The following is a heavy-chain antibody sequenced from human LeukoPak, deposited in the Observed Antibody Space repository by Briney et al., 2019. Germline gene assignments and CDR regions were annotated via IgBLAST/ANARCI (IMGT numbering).Heavy chain of an antibody. V-gene: IGHV3-74*01. CDR1: GFAFSTYW. CDR3: ARHLTFDI. CDR2: INSDGSNT. J-gene: IGHJ3*02. Sequence: PGGSLRLSCAASGFAFSTYWMHWVRQAPGKGLVWVSRINSDGSNTTYADSVKGRFTISRDNANNTLYLQMNSLRAEDTAAYYCARHLTFDIWGQGTMVTVSS.